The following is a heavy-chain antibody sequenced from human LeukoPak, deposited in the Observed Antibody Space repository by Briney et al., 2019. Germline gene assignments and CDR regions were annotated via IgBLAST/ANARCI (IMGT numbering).Heavy chain of an antibody. CDR2: IDPSDSDT. V-gene: IGHV5-51*01. CDR1: GYSFTNHW. CDR3: ARRRSGSYIDD. D-gene: IGHD1-26*01. J-gene: IGHJ4*02. Sequence: GESLKILCRGSGYSFTNHWIGWVRQISGKGPEWMGIIDPSDSDTTDSPSFQVHVTISVDKSISTAYLQWSSLKASDTAMNYCARRRSGSYIDDWGQGTLVTVSS.